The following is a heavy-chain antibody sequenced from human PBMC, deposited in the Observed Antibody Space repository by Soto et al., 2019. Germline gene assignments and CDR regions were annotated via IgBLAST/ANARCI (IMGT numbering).Heavy chain of an antibody. CDR1: GFTFGDYA. V-gene: IGHV3-49*03. J-gene: IGHJ4*02. CDR3: TRDSGPDFWSVDY. D-gene: IGHD3-3*01. Sequence: HPGGSLRLSCTASGFTFGDYAMSWFRQAPGKGLEWVGFIRSKAYGGTTEYAASVKGRFTISRDDSKSIAYLQMNSLKTEDTAVYYCTRDSGPDFWSVDYWGQGTLVTVSS. CDR2: IRSKAYGGTT.